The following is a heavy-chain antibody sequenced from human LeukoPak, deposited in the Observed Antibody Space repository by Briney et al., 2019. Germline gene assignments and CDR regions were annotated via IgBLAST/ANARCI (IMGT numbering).Heavy chain of an antibody. J-gene: IGHJ4*02. Sequence: GRSLRLSCAASGFTFSSYAMHWVRQAPGKGLEWVSVISYDGSNKYYADSVKGRFTISRDNSKNTLYLQMNSLRAEDTAVYYCARVPTFAATSPSYYFDYWGQGTLVTVSS. CDR1: GFTFSSYA. CDR2: ISYDGSNK. D-gene: IGHD6-13*01. V-gene: IGHV3-30-3*01. CDR3: ARVPTFAATSPSYYFDY.